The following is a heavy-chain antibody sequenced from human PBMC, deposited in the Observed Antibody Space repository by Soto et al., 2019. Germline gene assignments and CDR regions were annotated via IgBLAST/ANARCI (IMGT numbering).Heavy chain of an antibody. V-gene: IGHV3-23*01. D-gene: IGHD2-15*01. J-gene: IGHJ4*02. CDR2: IDGSGRNT. Sequence: GGSLRLSCAASGFTFSSYAMSWVRQAPGKGLEWVSGIDGSGRNTYYADSVKGRFTISRDNSKNTLSVQMNGLRVEDTALYYCAKDGGSVCSGGTCYFQAPDYWGQGTLVTVSS. CDR3: AKDGGSVCSGGTCYFQAPDY. CDR1: GFTFSSYA.